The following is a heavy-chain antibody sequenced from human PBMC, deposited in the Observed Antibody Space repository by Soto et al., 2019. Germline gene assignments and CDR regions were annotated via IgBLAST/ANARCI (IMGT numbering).Heavy chain of an antibody. CDR1: GFTFDDYT. CDR3: AKDNALGSSWYGFFDY. CDR2: ISWDGGST. D-gene: IGHD6-13*01. J-gene: IGHJ4*02. V-gene: IGHV3-43*01. Sequence: GGSLRLSCAASGFTFDDYTMHWVRQAPGKGLEWVSLISWDGGSTYYADSVKGRFTISRDNSKNSLYLQMNSLRTEDTALYYCAKDNALGSSWYGFFDYWGQGTLVTVSS.